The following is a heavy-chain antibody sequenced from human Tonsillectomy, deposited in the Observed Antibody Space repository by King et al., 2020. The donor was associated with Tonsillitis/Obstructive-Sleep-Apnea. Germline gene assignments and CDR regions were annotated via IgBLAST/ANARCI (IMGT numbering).Heavy chain of an antibody. J-gene: IGHJ5*02. CDR3: ASRELSYGVVMTNSFDP. CDR2: IYPGDSDT. CDR1: GYSFTSYW. Sequence: VQLVESGAEVKKPGESLKISCKGSGYSFTSYWIGWVRQMPGKGLEWMGIIYPGDSDTRYSPSFQGQVTISADKSISTAYLQWSSLKASDTAMYYCASRELSYGVVMTNSFDPWGQGTLVTVSS. D-gene: IGHD3-3*01. V-gene: IGHV5-51*01.